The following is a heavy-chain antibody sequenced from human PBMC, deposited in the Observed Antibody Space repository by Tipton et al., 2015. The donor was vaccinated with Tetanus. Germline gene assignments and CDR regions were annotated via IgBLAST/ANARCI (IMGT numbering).Heavy chain of an antibody. Sequence: QSGAEVKKPGASVKVSCKASGYTFTTYGISWVRQAPGQGLEWMGGIFPQFGTSNYAPKFQGRVTMTADTSTGTIYMDLSSLRSDDTAVYYCARDPGIASAGLWFDPWGQGTLVTVSS. CDR2: IFPQFGTS. CDR1: GYTFTTYG. D-gene: IGHD6-13*01. CDR3: ARDPGIASAGLWFDP. J-gene: IGHJ5*02. V-gene: IGHV1-18*01.